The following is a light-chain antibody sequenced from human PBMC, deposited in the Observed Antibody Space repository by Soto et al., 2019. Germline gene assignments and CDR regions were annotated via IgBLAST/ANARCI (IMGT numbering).Light chain of an antibody. V-gene: IGLV2-14*01. J-gene: IGLJ1*01. Sequence: QSVLTQPASVSGSPGQSITISCTGTSSDVGGYDYVSWYQQHPGKAPKLMIYDVSNRPSGVSNRFSGSKSGNTATLTISGLQAEYEADYYCGSYTSSSTYVFGTGTKVTVL. CDR3: GSYTSSSTYV. CDR2: DVS. CDR1: SSDVGGYDY.